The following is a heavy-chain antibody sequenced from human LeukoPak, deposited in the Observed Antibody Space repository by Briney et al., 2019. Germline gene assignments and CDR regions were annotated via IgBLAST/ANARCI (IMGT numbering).Heavy chain of an antibody. CDR1: GASISNYY. Sequence: SETLSLTCTVSGASISNYYWSWIRQPAGKGLEWIGRIYTSGNTNYNPALKSRVTMSVDTSWNQFSLKLSSVTAADTAVYFCARDYDKAFDSWGQGTLVTVPS. J-gene: IGHJ4*02. CDR2: IYTSGNT. D-gene: IGHD3-9*01. V-gene: IGHV4-4*07. CDR3: ARDYDKAFDS.